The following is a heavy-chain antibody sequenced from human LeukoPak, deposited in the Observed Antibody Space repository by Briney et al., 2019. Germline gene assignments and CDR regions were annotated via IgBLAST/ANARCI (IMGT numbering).Heavy chain of an antibody. CDR2: VYPADSDT. D-gene: IGHD3-10*01. CDR1: GYIFTNYW. J-gene: IGHJ4*02. Sequence: GESLKISCQASGYIFTNYWIGWVRQMPGKGLESIGIVYPADSDTTYSPSFQGQVTISADKSINTVYLQWSSLKASDTAMYYCARQSRDGSKTRGYYFDYWGQGTLVTVSS. V-gene: IGHV5-51*01. CDR3: ARQSRDGSKTRGYYFDY.